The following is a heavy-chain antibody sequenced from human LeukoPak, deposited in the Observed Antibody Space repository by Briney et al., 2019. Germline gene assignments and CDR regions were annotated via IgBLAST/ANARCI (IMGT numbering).Heavy chain of an antibody. J-gene: IGHJ6*02. CDR2: IIPILGIA. V-gene: IGHV1-69*04. CDR1: GGTFSSYA. CDR3: ARDQERSRYGMDV. D-gene: IGHD1-1*01. Sequence: ASVKVSCKASGGTFSSYAISWVRQAPGQGLEWMGRIIPILGIANYAQKFQGRVTITADKSTSTAYMELSSLRSEDTAVYYCARDQERSRYGMDVWGQGTTVTVSS.